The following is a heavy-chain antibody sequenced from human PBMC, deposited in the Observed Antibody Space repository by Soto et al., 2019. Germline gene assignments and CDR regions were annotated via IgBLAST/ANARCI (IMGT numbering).Heavy chain of an antibody. D-gene: IGHD3-10*01. Sequence: QVQLQESGPGLVKPSQTLSLTCTVSGGSISSGGYYWSWIRQHPGKGLEWIGYIYYSGSTYYNPSLKSRVTISVDTSKNQFSLKLSSVTAADTAVYYCASDLWFGESTLTTLPGMDVWGQGTTVTVSS. CDR2: IYYSGST. CDR3: ASDLWFGESTLTTLPGMDV. J-gene: IGHJ6*02. CDR1: GGSISSGGYY. V-gene: IGHV4-31*03.